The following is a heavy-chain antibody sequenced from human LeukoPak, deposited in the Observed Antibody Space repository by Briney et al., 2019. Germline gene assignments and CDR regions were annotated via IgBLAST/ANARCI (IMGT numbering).Heavy chain of an antibody. J-gene: IGHJ5*02. CDR2: INQDGSEK. D-gene: IGHD2-2*01. Sequence: GGSLRLSCAACGFTFSSYWMSWVRQAPGKGLEWVGNINQDGSEKYFVYSVKGRFTISRDNDKNSLYLQMNSLRAEDTAVYYCAREGTSWLNWFDPWGQGTLVTVSS. CDR1: GFTFSSYW. CDR3: AREGTSWLNWFDP. V-gene: IGHV3-7*01.